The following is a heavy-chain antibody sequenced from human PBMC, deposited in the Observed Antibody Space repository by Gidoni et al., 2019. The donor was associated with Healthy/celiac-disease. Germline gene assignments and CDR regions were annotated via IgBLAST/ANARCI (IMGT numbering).Heavy chain of an antibody. J-gene: IGHJ3*02. CDR2: IRSKAYGGTT. D-gene: IGHD6-13*01. V-gene: IGHV3-49*04. CDR1: GFTFGDYA. CDR3: TRLAAAGISDAFDI. Sequence: EVQLVESGGGLVQPGRSLRLSCTASGFTFGDYAMSWVRQAPGKGLEWVGFIRSKAYGGTTEYAASVKGRFTISRDDSKSIAYLQMNSLKTEDTAVYYCTRLAAAGISDAFDIWGQGTMVTVSS.